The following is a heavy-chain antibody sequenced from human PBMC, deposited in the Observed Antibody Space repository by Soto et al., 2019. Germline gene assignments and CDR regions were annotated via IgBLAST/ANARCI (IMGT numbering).Heavy chain of an antibody. Sequence: QVQLVQSGAEVKKPGASVKVSCKASGYTFTSYDINWVRQATGQGLEWMAWLNPNSGNSGYAQKFQGRVTMSRDTSISTVYMELSSLRSEDTAVYYCARGSSGWYDYWGQGTLITVSS. CDR1: GYTFTSYD. CDR2: LNPNSGNS. CDR3: ARGSSGWYDY. V-gene: IGHV1-8*01. D-gene: IGHD6-19*01. J-gene: IGHJ4*02.